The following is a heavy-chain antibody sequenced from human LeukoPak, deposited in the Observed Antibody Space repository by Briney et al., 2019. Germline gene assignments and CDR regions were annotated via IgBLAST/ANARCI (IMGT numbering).Heavy chain of an antibody. J-gene: IGHJ4*02. V-gene: IGHV1-69*13. CDR1: GGTFSSYA. D-gene: IGHD1-26*01. CDR3: AKSGSYYYYFDY. Sequence: SVKVSCKASGGTFSSYAISWVRQAPGQGLEWMGGVIPIFGTANYAQKFQGRVTITADESTSTAYMELSSLRSEDTAVYYCAKSGSYYYYFDYWGQGTLVTVSS. CDR2: VIPIFGTA.